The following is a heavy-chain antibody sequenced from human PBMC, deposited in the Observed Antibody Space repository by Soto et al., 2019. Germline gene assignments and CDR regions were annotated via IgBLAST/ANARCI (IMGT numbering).Heavy chain of an antibody. J-gene: IGHJ6*02. D-gene: IGHD2-15*01. CDR1: GFTFSSYA. CDR2: ISYDGNNK. V-gene: IGHV3-30-3*01. CDR3: ARAGCDGGSCYTLVGLRYGMDV. Sequence: QVQLVESGGGVVQPGRSLRLSCAASGFTFSSYAMYWVRQAPGKGLEWVAVISYDGNNKYYADSVKGRFTISRDNSKXTXXXQXXRVRAEHMAVYYCARAGCDGGSCYTLVGLRYGMDVWGQGTTVTVSS.